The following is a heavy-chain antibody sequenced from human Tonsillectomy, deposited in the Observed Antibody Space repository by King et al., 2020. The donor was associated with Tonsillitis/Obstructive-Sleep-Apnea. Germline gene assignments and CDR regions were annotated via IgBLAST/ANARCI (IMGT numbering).Heavy chain of an antibody. J-gene: IGHJ4*02. CDR1: GYTFTRNY. D-gene: IGHD3-10*02. CDR3: VRDDKDVRYLDY. V-gene: IGHV1-46*01. Sequence: VQLVESGAEVKKPGASVKVSCKASGYTFTRNYIHWVRQAPGQGLEWMGIINPSDGTATYAQKFKGRVSMNRDTSTSTVNMELSSLRSEDTAIYYCVRDDKDVRYLDYWGQGSLVTVSS. CDR2: INPSDGTA.